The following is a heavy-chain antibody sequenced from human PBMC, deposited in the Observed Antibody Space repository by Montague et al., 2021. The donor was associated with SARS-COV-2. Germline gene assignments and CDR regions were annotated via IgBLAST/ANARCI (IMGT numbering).Heavy chain of an antibody. D-gene: IGHD1-26*01. CDR1: GFTLTNYY. Sequence: LRLSCAASGFTLTNYYMSWVRQAPGEGLEWVANIRQDGEERNYXASVRGRFTISRDNARNSLYLQMNSLRGDDTAVYYCARGSPGIGMDVWGQGTTVTVSS. J-gene: IGHJ6*02. CDR2: IRQDGEER. CDR3: ARGSPGIGMDV. V-gene: IGHV3-7*01.